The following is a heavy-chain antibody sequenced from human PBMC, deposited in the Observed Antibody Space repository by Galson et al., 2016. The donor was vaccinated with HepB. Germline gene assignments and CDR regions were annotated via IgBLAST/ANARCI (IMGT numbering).Heavy chain of an antibody. V-gene: IGHV3-11*04. J-gene: IGHJ4*02. Sequence: SLRLSCAASGFNLSDYYMSWIRQAPGKGLEWVSYISSSGNTIYYADSVKGPFTVSRDNAKNSMYLQKNSLRAEDTAVYYCARGTTYYDILTGYQRPFDFWGQGTLVTVSS. CDR3: ARGTTYYDILTGYQRPFDF. CDR2: ISSSGNTI. CDR1: GFNLSDYY. D-gene: IGHD3-9*01.